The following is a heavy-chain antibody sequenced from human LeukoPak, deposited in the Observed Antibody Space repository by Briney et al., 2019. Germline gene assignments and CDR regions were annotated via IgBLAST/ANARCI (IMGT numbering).Heavy chain of an antibody. D-gene: IGHD4-17*01. V-gene: IGHV4-39*07. CDR1: GGSISSSSYY. J-gene: IGHJ6*03. CDR2: IYYSGST. Sequence: SVTLSLTCTVSGGSISSSSYYWGWIRQPPGKGRGWIGSIYYSGSTYYNPSLKSRVTISVDTSKNQFSLKLSSVTAADTAVYYCASTFYGDYFNYYYYYYMDVWGKGTTVTVSS. CDR3: ASTFYGDYFNYYYYYYMDV.